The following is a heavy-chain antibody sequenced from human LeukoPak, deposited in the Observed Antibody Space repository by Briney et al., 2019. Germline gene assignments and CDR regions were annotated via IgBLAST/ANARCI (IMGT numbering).Heavy chain of an antibody. CDR3: AKDRASIVGATIGNWFDP. CDR1: GFTFSSYG. Sequence: PGGSLRLSCAASGFTFSSYGMHWVRQAPGKGLEWVAVVWYDGSNKYYADSVKGRFTISRDNSKNTLYLQMNSLRAEDTAVYYCAKDRASIVGATIGNWFDPWAREPGSPSPQ. D-gene: IGHD1-26*01. CDR2: VWYDGSNK. J-gene: IGHJ5*02. V-gene: IGHV3-33*06.